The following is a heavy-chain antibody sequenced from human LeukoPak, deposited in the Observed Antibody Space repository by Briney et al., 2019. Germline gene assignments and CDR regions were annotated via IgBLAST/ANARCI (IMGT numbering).Heavy chain of an antibody. CDR1: GGTFSSYA. CDR2: IIPILGIA. Sequence: SVKVSCKASGGTFSSYAISWVRQAPGQGLEWMGRIIPILGIATYAKKFQGRVTITADKSTSTAYMELSSLRSEDTAVYYCAGTTETDYYYYYGMDVWGQGTTVTVSS. J-gene: IGHJ6*02. V-gene: IGHV1-69*04. CDR3: AGTTETDYYYYYGMDV. D-gene: IGHD1-1*01.